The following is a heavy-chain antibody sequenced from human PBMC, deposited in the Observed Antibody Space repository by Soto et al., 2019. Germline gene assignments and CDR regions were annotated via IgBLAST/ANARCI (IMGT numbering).Heavy chain of an antibody. CDR3: ARGGSDIVVVPANPGVWDV. CDR2: IYYSGST. Sequence: SVTLSRTCTVSGGSISSGDYYWSWILQPPGKGLELIGYIYYSGSTYYNPSPKSRFTISLDTSKNQFSLKLSSVTAADTAVYYCARGGSDIVVVPANPGVWDVWGQGTTVTVSS. J-gene: IGHJ6*02. CDR1: GGSISSGDYY. D-gene: IGHD2-2*01. V-gene: IGHV4-30-4*01.